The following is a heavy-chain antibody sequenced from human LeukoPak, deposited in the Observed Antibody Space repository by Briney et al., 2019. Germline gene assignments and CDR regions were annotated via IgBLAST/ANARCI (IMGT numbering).Heavy chain of an antibody. CDR3: ARAGLYNWNYEGTAYFDY. J-gene: IGHJ4*02. CDR2: IDWNGGST. Sequence: GGSLRLSCAASGFTFSSYAMNWVRQAPGKGLKWVSGIDWNGGSTGYADSVKGRFTISRDSAKNSLYLQMNSLRAEDTALYYCARAGLYNWNYEGTAYFDYWGQGTLVTVSS. V-gene: IGHV3-20*04. CDR1: GFTFSSYA. D-gene: IGHD1-7*01.